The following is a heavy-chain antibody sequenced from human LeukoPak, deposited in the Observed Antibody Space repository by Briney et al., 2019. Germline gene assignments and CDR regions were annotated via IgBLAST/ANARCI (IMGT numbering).Heavy chain of an antibody. J-gene: IGHJ4*02. CDR3: VRDRGEMTTVGGLDY. V-gene: IGHV1-46*01. CDR2: INPGGGST. CDR1: GYTFTNYY. D-gene: IGHD4-11*01. Sequence: ASVKVSCKASGYTFTNYYMHWVRQAPGQGLEWMGIINPGGGSTTYAQKFQGRVTMTRATSTNTVYMELNSLTSEDTALYYCVRDRGEMTTVGGLDYWGQGTLVTVSS.